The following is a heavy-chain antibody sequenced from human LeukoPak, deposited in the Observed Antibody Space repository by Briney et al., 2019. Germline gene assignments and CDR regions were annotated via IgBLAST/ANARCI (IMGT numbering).Heavy chain of an antibody. Sequence: GGSLRLSFAASGLTFINAWVGWVRQAPGKGLGWVAVISYDGSNKYYADSVKGRFTISRDNYKNTLYLKMNSLRAEDTAVYYCAREVEGTLDYWGQGTLVTVSS. D-gene: IGHD1-7*01. CDR1: GLTFINAW. V-gene: IGHV3-30-3*01. CDR2: ISYDGSNK. J-gene: IGHJ4*02. CDR3: AREVEGTLDY.